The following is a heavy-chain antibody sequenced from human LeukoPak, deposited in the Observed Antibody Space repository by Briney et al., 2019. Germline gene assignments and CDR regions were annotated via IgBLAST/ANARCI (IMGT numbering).Heavy chain of an antibody. D-gene: IGHD6-19*01. J-gene: IGHJ4*02. Sequence: SETLSLTCTVSGGSISSGSYFWSWVRQPAGKGLEWIGRIYISGSTNYNPSLKSRITISLDTSMNQFSLNLSSVTAAETAVYYCARERAVSVPYYFDYWGSGILVTVSS. V-gene: IGHV4-61*02. CDR2: IYISGST. CDR1: GGSISSGSYF. CDR3: ARERAVSVPYYFDY.